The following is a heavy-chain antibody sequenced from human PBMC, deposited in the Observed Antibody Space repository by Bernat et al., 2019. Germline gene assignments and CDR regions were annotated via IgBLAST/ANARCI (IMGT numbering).Heavy chain of an antibody. CDR2: ISGSGGST. Sequence: EVQLLESGGGLVQPGGSLRLSCAASGFTFSSYAMSWVRQAPGKGLEWVSAISGSGGSTYYADSVKGRFTISRDNSKNTLYLQMNSLRAEDTAVYYCANGNYDSSGYPPCDYWGQGTLVTVSS. J-gene: IGHJ4*02. V-gene: IGHV3-23*01. CDR1: GFTFSSYA. D-gene: IGHD3-22*01. CDR3: ANGNYDSSGYPPCDY.